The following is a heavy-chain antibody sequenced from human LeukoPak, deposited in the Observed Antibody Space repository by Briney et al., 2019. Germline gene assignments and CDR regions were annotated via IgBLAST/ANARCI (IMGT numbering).Heavy chain of an antibody. CDR3: ARFAVAGFDAFDI. V-gene: IGHV4-59*12. Sequence: SETLSLTCTVSGGSISSYYWSWIRQPPGKGLEWIGYIYYSGSTNYNPSLKSRVTISVDTSKNQFSLKLSSVTAADTAVYYCARFAVAGFDAFDIWGQGTMVTVSS. CDR1: GGSISSYY. D-gene: IGHD6-19*01. CDR2: IYYSGST. J-gene: IGHJ3*02.